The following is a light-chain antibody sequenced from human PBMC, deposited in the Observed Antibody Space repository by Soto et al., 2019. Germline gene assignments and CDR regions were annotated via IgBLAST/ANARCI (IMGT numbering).Light chain of an antibody. Sequence: DIQLTQSPSFLSASVGDRVTITCRASQGISSSLAWYQQKPGKAPKLLIYAAATLQSGVPSRFSGSGSGTEFTLTTSSLQPEDFATYYCQQLMSYPLFTFGPGTKVDIK. CDR1: QGISSS. CDR2: AAA. V-gene: IGKV1-9*01. J-gene: IGKJ3*01. CDR3: QQLMSYPLFT.